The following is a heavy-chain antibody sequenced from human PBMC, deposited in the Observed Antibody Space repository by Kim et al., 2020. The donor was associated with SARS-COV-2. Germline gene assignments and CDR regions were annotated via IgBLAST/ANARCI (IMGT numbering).Heavy chain of an antibody. D-gene: IGHD2-15*01. Sequence: SVKGRFTISRDNAKNSLYLQMNSLRAEDTAVYYCARDKSVVTPSEAFDIWGQGTMVTVSS. V-gene: IGHV3-21*01. CDR3: ARDKSVVTPSEAFDI. J-gene: IGHJ3*02.